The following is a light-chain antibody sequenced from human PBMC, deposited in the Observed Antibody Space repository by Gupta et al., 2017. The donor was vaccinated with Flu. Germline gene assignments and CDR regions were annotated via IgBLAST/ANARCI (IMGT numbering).Light chain of an antibody. J-gene: IGLJ2*01. V-gene: IGLV3-1*01. CDR2: QDT. CDR3: QVWDSSTGV. CDR1: KVGDKF. Sequence: SPGKTAVITCSGDKVGDKFACWYQQKPGQSPTLVIYQDTKRPSGIPERFSGSNSGNTATLTISGTQAMDEDDYYCQVWDSSTGVFGGGTKVTVL.